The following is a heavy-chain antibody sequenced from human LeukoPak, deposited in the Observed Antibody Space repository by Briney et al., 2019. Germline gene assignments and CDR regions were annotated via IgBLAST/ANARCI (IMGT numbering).Heavy chain of an antibody. CDR1: WFTFSSYA. Sequence: GGSLRLSHAASWFTFSSYAMLWVRQAAGKGREWVAVISFDGSNKYYADSVKGRFTISRDNSKNTLYLQMNSLRAEDTAVYYCARESSSIAVAGGAFDIWGQGTMVTVSS. V-gene: IGHV3-30-3*01. D-gene: IGHD6-19*01. J-gene: IGHJ3*02. CDR3: ARESSSIAVAGGAFDI. CDR2: ISFDGSNK.